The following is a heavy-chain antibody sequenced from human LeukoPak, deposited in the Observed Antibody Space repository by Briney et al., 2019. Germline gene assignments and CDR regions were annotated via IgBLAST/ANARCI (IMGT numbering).Heavy chain of an antibody. J-gene: IGHJ5*02. CDR2: IFYSGSI. Sequence: PSETLSLTCTVSGGSISSYYWSWIRQPPGKGLEWIGYIFYSGSINYNPSLKSRVTISVDTSKNQFSLKLNSVTAADTAVYYCARDRGGRIAAAGPFDPWGQGTLVTVSS. D-gene: IGHD6-13*01. V-gene: IGHV4-59*01. CDR3: ARDRGGRIAAAGPFDP. CDR1: GGSISSYY.